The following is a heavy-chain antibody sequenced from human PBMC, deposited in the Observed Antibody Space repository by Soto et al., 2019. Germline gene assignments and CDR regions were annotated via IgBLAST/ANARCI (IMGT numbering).Heavy chain of an antibody. CDR1: GYTFTSYY. CDR3: AREYYYGSGPGD. CDR2: INPSGGST. V-gene: IGHV1-46*01. D-gene: IGHD3-10*01. Sequence: RASVKVSCKASGYTFTSYYMHWVRQAPGQGLEWMGIINPSGGSTSYAQKFQGRVTMTTDTSTSTAYMELRSLRSDDTAVYYCAREYYYGSGPGDWGKGTLVPVAS. J-gene: IGHJ4*02.